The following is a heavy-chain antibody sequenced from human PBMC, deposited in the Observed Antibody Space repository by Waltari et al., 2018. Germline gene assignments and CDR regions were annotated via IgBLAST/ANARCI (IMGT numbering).Heavy chain of an antibody. V-gene: IGHV3-7*01. CDR1: GFTFSSHW. D-gene: IGHD6-19*01. CDR2: IKQDGSEK. J-gene: IGHJ6*02. CDR3: AREGGSSGWLNYYYYYGMDV. Sequence: EVQLVESGGGLVQPGGSLRLSCAASGFTFSSHWMSWVRQAPGKGLGWVANIKQDGSEKYYVDSVKGRFTISRDNAKNSLYLQMNSLRAEDTAVYYCAREGGSSGWLNYYYYYGMDVWGQGTTVTVSS.